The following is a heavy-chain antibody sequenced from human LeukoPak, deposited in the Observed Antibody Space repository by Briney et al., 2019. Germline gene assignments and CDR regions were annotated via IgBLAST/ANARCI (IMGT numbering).Heavy chain of an antibody. Sequence: GGSLRLSCAASGFSFGSLAMNWVRQAPGKGLEWVASIRSSSSSIYYADAVKGRFTISRDNAKNSLYLQMNSLRAEDTAVYYCAKCSGGSYYHSDDYWGQGTLVTVSS. CDR3: AKCSGGSYYHSDDY. V-gene: IGHV3-21*06. J-gene: IGHJ4*02. D-gene: IGHD2-15*01. CDR2: IRSSSSSI. CDR1: GFSFGSLA.